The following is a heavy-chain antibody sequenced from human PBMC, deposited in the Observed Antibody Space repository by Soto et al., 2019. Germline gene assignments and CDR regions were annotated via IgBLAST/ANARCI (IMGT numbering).Heavy chain of an antibody. CDR1: GYTFTSYG. J-gene: IGHJ3*02. CDR3: ARGSRGGGTGDDAFDI. Sequence: ASVEVSCKASGYTFTSYGISWVRQAPGQGLEWMGWISAYNGNTNYAQKLQGRVTMTTDTSTSTAYMELRSLRSDDTAVYYCARGSRGGGTGDDAFDIWGQGTMVTVSS. D-gene: IGHD7-27*01. V-gene: IGHV1-18*04. CDR2: ISAYNGNT.